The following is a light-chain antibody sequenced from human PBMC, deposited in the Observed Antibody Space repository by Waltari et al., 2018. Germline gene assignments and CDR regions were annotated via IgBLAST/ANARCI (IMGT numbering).Light chain of an antibody. CDR2: QDN. Sequence: SYELTQPPSVAVSPGQTASITCSGDKLGDKFANWYQQKPGQSPVLVIYQDNKRPSGIPERFSGSNSGNTASLTISGTQPMDEADYYCQAWDNNAGVFGAGTKVTVL. CDR3: QAWDNNAGV. V-gene: IGLV3-1*01. J-gene: IGLJ1*01. CDR1: KLGDKF.